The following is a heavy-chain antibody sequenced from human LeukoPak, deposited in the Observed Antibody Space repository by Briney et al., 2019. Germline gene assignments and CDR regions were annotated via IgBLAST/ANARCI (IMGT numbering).Heavy chain of an antibody. D-gene: IGHD1-7*01. CDR1: GFTFSSYA. CDR3: AKISVSGTTQVWFDP. CDR2: ISYDGSNK. V-gene: IGHV3-30-3*01. Sequence: GRSLRLSCAASGFTFSSYAMHWVRQAPGKGLEWVAVISYDGSNKYYADSVKGRFTISRDNSKNTLYLQMNSLRAEDTAVYYCAKISVSGTTQVWFDPWGQGTLVTVSS. J-gene: IGHJ5*02.